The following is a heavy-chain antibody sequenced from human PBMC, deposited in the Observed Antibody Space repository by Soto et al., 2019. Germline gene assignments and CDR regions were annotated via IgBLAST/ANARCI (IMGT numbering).Heavy chain of an antibody. J-gene: IGHJ6*02. CDR3: AGGYYYGSGSYHSAGRQSYYYGMDV. V-gene: IGHV1-69*06. CDR1: GGTFSSYA. Sequence: QVQLVQSGAEVKKPGSSVKVSCKASGGTFSSYAISWVRQAPGQGLEWMGGIIPIFGTANYAQKFQGRVTITADKSTSTAYMELSSPRSEDTAVYYCAGGYYYGSGSYHSAGRQSYYYGMDVWGQGTTVTVSS. D-gene: IGHD3-10*01. CDR2: IIPIFGTA.